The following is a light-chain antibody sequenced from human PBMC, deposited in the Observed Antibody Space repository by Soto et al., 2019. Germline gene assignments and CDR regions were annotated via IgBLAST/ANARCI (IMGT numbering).Light chain of an antibody. V-gene: IGKV1-39*01. CDR3: QQSYSAPYT. J-gene: IGKJ2*01. CDR2: TTS. Sequence: DIQLNQSPSSLSASVGDRVTITCRASHSISTYLNWYQQKPGKAPSLLIYTTSSLQSGVPSRFSSSGSGTDCTLTSGGRQPADFAIYYCQQSYSAPYTFGLGTKVQIK. CDR1: HSISTY.